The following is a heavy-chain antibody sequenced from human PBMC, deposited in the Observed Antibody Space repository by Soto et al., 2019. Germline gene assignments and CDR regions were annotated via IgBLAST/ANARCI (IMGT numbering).Heavy chain of an antibody. CDR1: GGSISGYY. J-gene: IGHJ5*02. CDR3: ARGITIFGVGPYNWFDP. CDR2: IYYSGST. V-gene: IGHV4-59*01. Sequence: SETLSLTCTVSGGSISGYYWSWIRQPPGKGLEWIGYIYYSGSTNYNPSLKSRVTISVDTSKNQFSLKLSSVTAADTAVYYCARGITIFGVGPYNWFDPWGQGTLVTVSS. D-gene: IGHD3-3*01.